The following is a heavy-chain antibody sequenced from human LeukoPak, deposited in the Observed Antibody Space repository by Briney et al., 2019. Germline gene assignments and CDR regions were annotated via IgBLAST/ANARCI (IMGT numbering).Heavy chain of an antibody. Sequence: SETLSLTCTVSGGSISSSSYYWGWIRQPPGKGLEWIGSIYYSGSTYYNPSLKSRVTISVDTSKNQFSLKLSSVTAADTAVYYCAREGIAAHYFDYWGQGTLVTVSS. CDR1: GGSISSSSYY. D-gene: IGHD6-13*01. CDR3: AREGIAAHYFDY. J-gene: IGHJ4*02. V-gene: IGHV4-39*07. CDR2: IYYSGST.